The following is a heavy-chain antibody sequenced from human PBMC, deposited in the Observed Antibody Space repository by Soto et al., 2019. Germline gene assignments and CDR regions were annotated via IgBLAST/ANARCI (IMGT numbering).Heavy chain of an antibody. CDR1: GFTFTKSW. CDR2: VNTDGSDT. D-gene: IGHD6-19*01. J-gene: IGHJ4*02. CDR3: ERDKSVSGSNIFHY. V-gene: IGHV3-74*01. Sequence: EVQLIESGGGLVQPGGSLRLSCAASGFTFTKSWMHWVRQTPGKGLEWVSRVNTDGSDTIYADSVKGRFTISRDNAKNTLYLQMNNLTAEDTAMYYCERDKSVSGSNIFHYWGQGALVTVSS.